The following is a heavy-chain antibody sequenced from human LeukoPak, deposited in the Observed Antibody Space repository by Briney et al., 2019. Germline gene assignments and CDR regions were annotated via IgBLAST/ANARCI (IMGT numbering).Heavy chain of an antibody. CDR3: ARSPAHPMAAAVWPYYFYYYYMDV. Sequence: ASVKVSCKASGYTFTSYDINWVRQATGQGLEWMGWMNPNSGNTNYAQKFQGRVTMTRNTSISTGYMELSSLRSEDTAVYYCARSPAHPMAAAVWPYYFYYYYMDVWGKGTTVTVS. D-gene: IGHD6-13*01. V-gene: IGHV1-8*01. J-gene: IGHJ6*03. CDR1: GYTFTSYD. CDR2: MNPNSGNT.